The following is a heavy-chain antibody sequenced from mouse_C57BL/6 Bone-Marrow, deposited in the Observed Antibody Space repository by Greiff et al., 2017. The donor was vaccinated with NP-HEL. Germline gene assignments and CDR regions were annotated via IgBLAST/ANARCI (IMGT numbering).Heavy chain of an antibody. CDR2: IDPSDSYT. CDR3: ARRGIYYGLYYFDY. D-gene: IGHD2-1*01. CDR1: GYTFTSYW. J-gene: IGHJ2*01. V-gene: IGHV1-69*01. Sequence: VQLQQSGAELVMPGASVKLSCKASGYTFTSYWMHWVKQRPGQGLEWIGEIDPSDSYTNYNQKFKGKSTLTVDKSSSTAYMQLSSLTSEDSAVYYCARRGIYYGLYYFDYWGQGTTLTVSS.